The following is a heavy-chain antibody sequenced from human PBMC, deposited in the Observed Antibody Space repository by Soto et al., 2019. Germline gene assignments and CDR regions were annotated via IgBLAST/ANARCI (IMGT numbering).Heavy chain of an antibody. CDR3: ARAITIFGLTPESYGLDV. V-gene: IGHV3-13*05. D-gene: IGHD3-3*01. J-gene: IGHJ6*02. Sequence: EVLLVESGGKLVQPGGSLRLSCAASGFTFANHDMHWVRQVAGKSLEWVSAITTAGDPYYADSVKGRFTISRENAKNSLFLQMNSLRVGETAVYYCARAITIFGLTPESYGLDVWGQGTTVTVSS. CDR1: GFTFANHD. CDR2: ITTAGDP.